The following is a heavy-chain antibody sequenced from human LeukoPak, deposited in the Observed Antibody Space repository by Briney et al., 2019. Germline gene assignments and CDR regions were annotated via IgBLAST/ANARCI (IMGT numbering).Heavy chain of an antibody. J-gene: IGHJ4*02. D-gene: IGHD1-26*01. CDR3: ATYTGSGLFDY. V-gene: IGHV4-34*01. CDR1: GGSFSGYY. Sequence: SETLSLTCAVYGGSFSGYYWSWIRQPPGKGLEWIGEINHSGSTYYNPSLKSRVTISVDRSKNQFSLKLTSVTAADTAVYYCATYTGSGLFDYWGQGTMVTVSS. CDR2: INHSGST.